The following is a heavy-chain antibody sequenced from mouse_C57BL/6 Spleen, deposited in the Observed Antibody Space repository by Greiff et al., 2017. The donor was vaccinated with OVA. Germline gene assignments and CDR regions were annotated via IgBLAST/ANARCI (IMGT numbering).Heavy chain of an antibody. CDR3: AREITTDFAY. J-gene: IGHJ3*01. CDR1: GYAFTNYL. CDR2: INPGSGGT. V-gene: IGHV1-54*01. Sequence: VQLVESGAELVRPGTSVKVSCKASGYAFTNYLIEWVKQRPGQGLEWIGVINPGSGGTNYNEKFKGKATLTADKSSSTAYMQLSSLTSEDSAVYFCAREITTDFAYWGQGTLVTVSA. D-gene: IGHD1-1*01.